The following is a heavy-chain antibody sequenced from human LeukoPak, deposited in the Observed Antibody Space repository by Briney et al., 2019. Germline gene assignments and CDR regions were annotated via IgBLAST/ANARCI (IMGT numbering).Heavy chain of an antibody. CDR1: GFTFSTYS. V-gene: IGHV3-21*01. D-gene: IGHD2-2*03. CDR3: ARDSAGYCSGATCHFDS. Sequence: GGSLRLSCAASGFTFSTYSMNWVRQAPGKGLEWVSSISSSSAYIYYADSVKGRFTISRDNAKNSLYLQMNSLRAEDTAVYYCARDSAGYCSGATCHFDSWGQGTLVTVSS. J-gene: IGHJ4*02. CDR2: ISSSSAYI.